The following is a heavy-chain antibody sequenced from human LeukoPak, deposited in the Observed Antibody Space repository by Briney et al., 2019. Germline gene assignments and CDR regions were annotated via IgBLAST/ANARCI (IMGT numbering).Heavy chain of an antibody. V-gene: IGHV3-74*01. D-gene: IGHD1-1*01. J-gene: IGHJ4*02. Sequence: GGSLRLSCAASGFTFSSYLMHWVRQAPGKGLVWVSRINTDGSSTSYADSVKGRFTISRDNAKNTLYLQVNSLRAEDTAVYYCARGPTTYFDCWGQGTLVTVSS. CDR3: ARGPTTYFDC. CDR2: INTDGSST. CDR1: GFTFSSYL.